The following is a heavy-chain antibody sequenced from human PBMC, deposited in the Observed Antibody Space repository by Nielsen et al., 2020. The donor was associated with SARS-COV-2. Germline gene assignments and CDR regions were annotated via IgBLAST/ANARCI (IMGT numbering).Heavy chain of an antibody. J-gene: IGHJ5*02. D-gene: IGHD5-18*01. V-gene: IGHV3-23*01. CDR1: GFIFRSSA. CDR3: AKVTGYTFDP. Sequence: GESLKISCEASGFIFRSSAMTWVRQAPGKALEWVSDSVKGRFTISRDSSKNTIYLQMNSLRAEDTAVYYCAKVTGYTFDPWGQGTLVTVSS.